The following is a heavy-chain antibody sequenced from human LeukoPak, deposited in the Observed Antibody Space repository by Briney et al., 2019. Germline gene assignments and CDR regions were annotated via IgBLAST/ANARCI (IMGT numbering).Heavy chain of an antibody. CDR3: ARDRQWGMTTVTTD. CDR2: IYYSGST. D-gene: IGHD4-17*01. J-gene: IGHJ4*02. V-gene: IGHV4-61*01. Sequence: TLSLTCTVSGGSVSSGSYYWSWIRQPPGKGLEWIGYIYYSGSTNYNPSLKSRVTISVDTSKNQFSLKLSSVTAADTAVYYCARDRQWGMTTVTTDWGQGTLVTVSS. CDR1: GGSVSSGSYY.